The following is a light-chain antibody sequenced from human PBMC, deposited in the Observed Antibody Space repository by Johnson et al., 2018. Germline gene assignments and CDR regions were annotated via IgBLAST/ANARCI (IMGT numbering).Light chain of an antibody. CDR2: ENN. Sequence: QSVLTQPPSVSAAPRQKVTISCSGSSSNIGNNYVSWYQQLPGTAPKLLIYENNKRPSGIPDRFSGYKSGTSATLGITGLQTGDEADYYCGTWDSSLSAGNVFGTGTKHTVL. CDR1: SSNIGNNY. V-gene: IGLV1-51*02. CDR3: GTWDSSLSAGNV. J-gene: IGLJ1*01.